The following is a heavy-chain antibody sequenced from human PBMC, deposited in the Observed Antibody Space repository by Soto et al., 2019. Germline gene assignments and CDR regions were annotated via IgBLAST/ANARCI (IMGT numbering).Heavy chain of an antibody. Sequence: PSGSLSLTCTASGGSVSSSSYDGGWVRQPRGKGLEWIGSVYYSGSTYYNPSLKSRVTISVDTSKNQFSLKLMSLSAADTAVYFCGRLEGLATISYYFDYWGQGALVTVSS. CDR3: GRLEGLATISYYFDY. D-gene: IGHD3-9*01. J-gene: IGHJ4*02. V-gene: IGHV4-39*01. CDR2: VYYSGST. CDR1: GGSVSSSSYD.